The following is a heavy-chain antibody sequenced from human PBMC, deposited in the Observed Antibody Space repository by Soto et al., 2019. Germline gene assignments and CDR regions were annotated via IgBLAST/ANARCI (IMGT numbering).Heavy chain of an antibody. CDR2: IYHSGST. J-gene: IGHJ4*02. CDR3: ARCSGRWSSSWNFDY. CDR1: GYSISSGYY. V-gene: IGHV4-38-2*01. D-gene: IGHD6-13*01. Sequence: SETLSLTCAVSGYSISSGYYWGWIRQPPGKGLEWIGSIYHSGSTYYNPSLKSRVTISVDTSKNQFSLKLSSVTAADTAVYYCARCSGRWSSSWNFDYWGQGTLVTSPQ.